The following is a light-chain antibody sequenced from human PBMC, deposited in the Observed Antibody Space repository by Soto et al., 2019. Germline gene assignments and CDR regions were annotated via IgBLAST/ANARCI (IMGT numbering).Light chain of an antibody. CDR1: QYVGTR. CDR2: YTS. Sequence: EIVLTQSRATLSSSPGETATLSCRASQYVGTRLAWYQHKPGQAPRLLIYYTSNRATGIPARFSGSGSGTDFTLTISSLAPEDFAIYYCHQRQSWPRTFGQGTKVEIK. V-gene: IGKV3-11*01. J-gene: IGKJ1*01. CDR3: HQRQSWPRT.